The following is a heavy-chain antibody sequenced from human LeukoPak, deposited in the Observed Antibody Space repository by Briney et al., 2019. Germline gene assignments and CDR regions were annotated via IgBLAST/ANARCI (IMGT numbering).Heavy chain of an antibody. Sequence: GGSLRLSCAASGFTFSSYAMSWVRQAPGKGLEWVSAISGSGGSTYYADSVKGRSTISRDNSKNTLYLQMNSLRAEDTAVYYCAKGIYRWELENWFDPWGQGTLVTVSS. CDR3: AKGIYRWELENWFDP. J-gene: IGHJ5*02. CDR2: ISGSGGST. CDR1: GFTFSSYA. D-gene: IGHD1-26*01. V-gene: IGHV3-23*01.